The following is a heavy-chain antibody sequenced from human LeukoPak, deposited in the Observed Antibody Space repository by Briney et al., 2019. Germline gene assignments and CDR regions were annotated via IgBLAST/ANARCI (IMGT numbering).Heavy chain of an antibody. D-gene: IGHD1-26*01. Sequence: ASVKVSCKASGYTFTSNAMHWVRQAPGQRLEWMGWINAGNGNTKYSQKFQGRVTITRDTSASTAYMELSSLRSEDTAVYYCARDRIVGVPHGYFQHWGQGTLVTVSS. V-gene: IGHV1-3*01. J-gene: IGHJ1*01. CDR3: ARDRIVGVPHGYFQH. CDR1: GYTFTSNA. CDR2: INAGNGNT.